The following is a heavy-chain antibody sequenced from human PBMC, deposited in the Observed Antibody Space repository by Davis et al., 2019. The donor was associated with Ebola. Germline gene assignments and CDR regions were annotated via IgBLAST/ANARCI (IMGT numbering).Heavy chain of an antibody. D-gene: IGHD3-9*01. CDR1: GGSISSSSYY. CDR2: IYYSGST. J-gene: IGHJ5*02. CDR3: ARQGTIPYYDILTGYGRIGNWFDP. Sequence: MPSETLSLTCTVSGGSISSSSYYWGWIRQPPGKGLEWIGSIYYSGSTYYNPSLKIRVTISVDTSKNQFSLKLSSVTAADTAVYYCARQGTIPYYDILTGYGRIGNWFDPWGQGTLVTVSS. V-gene: IGHV4-39*01.